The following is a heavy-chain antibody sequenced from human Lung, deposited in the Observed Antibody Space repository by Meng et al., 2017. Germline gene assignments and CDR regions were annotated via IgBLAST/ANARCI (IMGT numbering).Heavy chain of an antibody. CDR2: INHSGST. CDR1: GGSFSDYY. CDR3: ARGPTTMAHDFDY. J-gene: IGHJ4*02. V-gene: IGHV4-34*01. Sequence: QGPLTQWGAGLLNPSETLSLTFVVSGGSFSDYYWSWIRQPPGKGLEWIGEINHSGSTNYNPSLESRATISVDTSQNNLSLKLSSVTAADSAVYYCARGPTTMAHDFDYWGQGTLVTVSS. D-gene: IGHD4-11*01.